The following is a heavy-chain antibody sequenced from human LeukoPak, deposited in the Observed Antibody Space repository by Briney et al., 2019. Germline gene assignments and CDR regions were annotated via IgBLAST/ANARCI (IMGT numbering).Heavy chain of an antibody. CDR1: GFTFSSYG. CDR2: IKHDGSDK. J-gene: IGHJ5*01. V-gene: IGHV3-7*04. Sequence: PGGSLRLSCAASGFTFSSYGMSWVRQAPGKGLEWVANIKHDGSDKYYVDSVKGRFTISRDNDKNSLYLQMSILRAEDTAVYYCARGSPLPNWFDSWGQGTLVTVSS. CDR3: ARGSPLPNWFDS.